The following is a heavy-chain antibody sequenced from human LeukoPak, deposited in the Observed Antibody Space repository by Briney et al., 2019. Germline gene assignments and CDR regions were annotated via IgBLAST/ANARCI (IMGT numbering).Heavy chain of an antibody. CDR3: ARRYYDYVWGSYRFDY. CDR2: INHSGST. V-gene: IGHV4-34*01. D-gene: IGHD3-16*02. J-gene: IGHJ4*02. CDR1: GGSISSYY. Sequence: KPSETLSLTCTVSGGSISSYYWSWIRQPPGKGLEWIGEINHSGSTNYNPSLKSRITISVDTSKNQFSLKLSSVTAADTAVYYCARRYYDYVWGSYRFDYWGQGTLVTVSS.